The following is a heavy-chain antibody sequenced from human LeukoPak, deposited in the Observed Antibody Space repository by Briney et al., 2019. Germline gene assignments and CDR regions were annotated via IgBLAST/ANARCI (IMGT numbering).Heavy chain of an antibody. Sequence: SETLSLTCSVSDGSMSSYYWSWNRQSPGKGLEWLGYIYYSGSTNYNPSLKSRVTISLDMFKNQFSLKLSSVTAADTAVYYCARHLRGYSYGPFDSWGQGTLVTVSS. CDR3: ARHLRGYSYGPFDS. CDR2: IYYSGST. CDR1: DGSMSSYY. J-gene: IGHJ4*02. V-gene: IGHV4-59*08. D-gene: IGHD5-18*01.